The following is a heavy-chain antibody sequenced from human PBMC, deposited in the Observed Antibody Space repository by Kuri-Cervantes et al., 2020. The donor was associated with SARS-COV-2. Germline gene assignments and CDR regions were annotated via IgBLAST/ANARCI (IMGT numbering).Heavy chain of an antibody. CDR3: ARRGIAVAGTFDY. Sequence: GGSLRLSCKASGYTFTSYGISWVRQAPGQGLEWMGMIIPFFGTANYAQKLQGRVTMTTDTSTSTAYMELRSLGSDDTAVYYCARRGIAVAGTFDYWGQGTLVTVSS. J-gene: IGHJ4*02. CDR1: GYTFTSYG. V-gene: IGHV1-18*01. D-gene: IGHD6-19*01. CDR2: IIPFFGTA.